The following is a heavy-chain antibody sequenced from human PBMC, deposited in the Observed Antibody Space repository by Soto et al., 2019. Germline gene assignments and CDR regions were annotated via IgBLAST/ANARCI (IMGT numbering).Heavy chain of an antibody. CDR1: GGSFSGYY. CDR3: ARGRHLLWFGEIPRWFDP. V-gene: IGHV4-34*01. CDR2: INHSGST. D-gene: IGHD3-10*01. J-gene: IGHJ5*02. Sequence: SETLSLTCAVYGGSFSGYYWSWIRQPPGKGLEWIGEINHSGSTNYNPSLKSRVTISVDTSKNQFSLKLSSVTAADTAVYYCARGRHLLWFGEIPRWFDPWGQGTLVTVSS.